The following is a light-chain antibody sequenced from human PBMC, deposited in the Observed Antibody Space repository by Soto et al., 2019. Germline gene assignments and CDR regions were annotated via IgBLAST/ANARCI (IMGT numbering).Light chain of an antibody. CDR2: GAS. CDR3: QQYSNWPRT. CDR1: QSVSTY. Sequence: EIVLTQSPGSLSLSPGERATLSCRASQSVSTYLAWYQQRPGQAPRLLIYGASTRATGIPARFSGSGSGTEFTLTISGLQSEDFAVYYCQQYSNWPRTFGQGTKVDTK. J-gene: IGKJ1*01. V-gene: IGKV3-15*01.